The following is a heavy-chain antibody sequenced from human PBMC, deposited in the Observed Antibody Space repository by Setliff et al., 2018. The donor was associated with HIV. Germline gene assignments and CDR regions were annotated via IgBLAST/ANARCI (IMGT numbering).Heavy chain of an antibody. CDR1: RFTFNNYG. J-gene: IGHJ2*01. D-gene: IGHD5-18*01. Sequence: PGGSLRLSCEASRFTFNNYGMHWVRQAPGEGLGWVAVIWYDGTNKYYADSVKGRFTISRDNSKNTLYLEMASLRVEDTAVYYCAREELSAFSYGDRYWYFSLWGRGTLVTVSS. V-gene: IGHV3-33*08. CDR3: AREELSAFSYGDRYWYFSL. CDR2: IWYDGTNK.